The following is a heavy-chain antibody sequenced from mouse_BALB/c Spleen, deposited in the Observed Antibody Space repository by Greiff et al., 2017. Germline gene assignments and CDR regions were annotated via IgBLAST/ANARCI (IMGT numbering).Heavy chain of an antibody. D-gene: IGHD2-2*01. CDR3: ARDGGLRRKGYFDY. J-gene: IGHJ2*01. CDR1: GYSITSGYY. CDR2: ISYDGSN. Sequence: EVKVEESGPGLVKPSQSLSLTCSVTGYSITSGYYWNWIRQFPGNKLEWMGYISYDGSNNYNPSLKNRISITRDTSKNQFFLKLNSVTTEDTATYYCARDGGLRRKGYFDYWGQGTTLTVSS. V-gene: IGHV3-6*02.